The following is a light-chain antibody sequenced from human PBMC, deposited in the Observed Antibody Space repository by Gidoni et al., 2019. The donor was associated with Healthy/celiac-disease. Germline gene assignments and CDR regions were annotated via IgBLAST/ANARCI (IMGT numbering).Light chain of an antibody. CDR2: GNS. CDR3: QSYDSSLWV. Sequence: QSVLTQPPSVSGAPGQRVTIPCTGSSSNIGAGYDLHWYQQRPGTAPKLLIYGNSNRPSGVPERFSGSKSGTSASRAITGLQAEDEADYYCQSYDSSLWVFGGGTKLTVL. J-gene: IGLJ3*02. CDR1: SSNIGAGYD. V-gene: IGLV1-40*01.